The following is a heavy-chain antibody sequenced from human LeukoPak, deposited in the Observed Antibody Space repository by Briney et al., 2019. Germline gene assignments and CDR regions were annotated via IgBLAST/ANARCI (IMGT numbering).Heavy chain of an antibody. CDR2: ISTSGSRT. CDR3: AKCRSGSDADCYGFEY. V-gene: IGHV3-23*01. D-gene: IGHD2-21*02. CDR1: GFTFSSYA. J-gene: IGHJ4*02. Sequence: GGSLRLSCAASGFTFSSYAMTWLRQAPGKGLEWVSTISTSGSRTYSTDSVKGRFTFSRDNSKSTLFLQMNSLRAEDTAVYYCAKCRSGSDADCYGFEYWGQGTLVTVSS.